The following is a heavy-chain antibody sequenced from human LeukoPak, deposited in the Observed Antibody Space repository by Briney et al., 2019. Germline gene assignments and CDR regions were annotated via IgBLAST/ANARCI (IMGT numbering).Heavy chain of an antibody. CDR1: GFTFSSYA. CDR3: ARDSVPGWAADY. Sequence: PGRSLRLSCAASGFTFSSYAMHWVRQAPGKGLEWVAVISYDRSNKYYADSVKGRFTISRDNSKNTLYLQMNSLRAEDTAVYYCARDSVPGWAADYWGQGTLVTVSS. D-gene: IGHD2-15*01. V-gene: IGHV3-30-3*01. CDR2: ISYDRSNK. J-gene: IGHJ4*02.